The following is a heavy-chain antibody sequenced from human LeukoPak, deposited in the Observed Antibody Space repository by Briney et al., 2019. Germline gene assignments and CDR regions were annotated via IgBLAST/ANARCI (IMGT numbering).Heavy chain of an antibody. J-gene: IGHJ4*02. D-gene: IGHD6-13*01. CDR2: IFYSGRT. V-gene: IGHV4-39*07. Sequence: SETLSLTCTVSGGSISSSTYYWGWIRQPPGKGLEWIGSIFYSGRTYYNPSLKSRVTMSVDTSKNQFSLRLSSVNTADTAVYYCARDILATSIAAPYYWGQGTLVTVSS. CDR1: GGSISSSTYY. CDR3: ARDILATSIAAPYY.